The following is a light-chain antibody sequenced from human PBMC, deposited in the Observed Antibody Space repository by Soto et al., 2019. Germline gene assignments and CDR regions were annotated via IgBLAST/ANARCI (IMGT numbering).Light chain of an antibody. Sequence: DIQMTQSPSSLSASVVDRFTITFLASQGISNYLAWYQQKPGKAPNLLIYAASSLKSGVPSRFSGSGSGTHFTLTITGLQPADFATYYCQQNFSIPITFGQGTRLEIK. CDR3: QQNFSIPIT. V-gene: IGKV1-39*01. CDR1: QGISNY. CDR2: AAS. J-gene: IGKJ5*01.